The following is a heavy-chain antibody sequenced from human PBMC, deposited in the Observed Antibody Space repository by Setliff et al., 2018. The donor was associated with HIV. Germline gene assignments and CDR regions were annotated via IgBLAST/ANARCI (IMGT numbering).Heavy chain of an antibody. CDR3: ARHMLYDSSGYTHAYFDY. J-gene: IGHJ4*02. V-gene: IGHV4-39*01. CDR2: IYYSGST. D-gene: IGHD3-22*01. CDR1: GGSISSRSYY. Sequence: SETLSLTCTVSGGSISSRSYYWGWIRQPLGKGLEWIGSIYYSGSTYYNPSLKSRVTISVDTSKNQFSLKLSSVTAADTAVYYCARHMLYDSSGYTHAYFDYWGQGTLVTVSS.